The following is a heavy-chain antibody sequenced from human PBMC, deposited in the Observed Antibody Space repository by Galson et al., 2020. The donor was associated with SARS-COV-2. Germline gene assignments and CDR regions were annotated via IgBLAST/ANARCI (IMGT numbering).Heavy chain of an antibody. D-gene: IGHD1-1*01. J-gene: IGHJ4*02. CDR2: ISSDENHR. CDR3: ARPTNTIMMNKNFES. V-gene: IGHV3-30*04. CDR1: GFTFSRYD. Sequence: GESLKISCAASGFTFSRYDMHWVRQVPGKGLEWVAFISSDENHRDYTDSVKGRFTISRDNSKNTLYLQMNSLRSEDTAMYYCARPTNTIMMNKNFESWGQGTLVTVSS.